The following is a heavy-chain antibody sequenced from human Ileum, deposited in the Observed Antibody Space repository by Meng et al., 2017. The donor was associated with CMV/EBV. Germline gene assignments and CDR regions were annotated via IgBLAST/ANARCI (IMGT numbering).Heavy chain of an antibody. CDR3: ARDSVPYYYDGNRI. Sequence: GGSLSLSCGASGFTFNSYWMRWVRQAPGKGLEWVASIGQDENDKYYVDSVKGRFTISRDNAKNSMFLQMNTLRAEDTAVYFFARDSVPYYYDGNRIWGQGPLVTVSS. CDR2: IGQDENDK. CDR1: GFTFNSYW. D-gene: IGHD3-16*01. J-gene: IGHJ4*02. V-gene: IGHV3-7*01.